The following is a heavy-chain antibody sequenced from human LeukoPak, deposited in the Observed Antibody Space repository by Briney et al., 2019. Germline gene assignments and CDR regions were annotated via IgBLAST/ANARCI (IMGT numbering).Heavy chain of an antibody. CDR3: ARDYSLIAVAGTDDAFDI. V-gene: IGHV3-21*01. J-gene: IGHJ3*02. Sequence: GGSLRLSCAASGFTFSSYSMNWVRQAPGKGLEWVSSISSSSSYIYYADSEKGRFTISRDNAKNSLYLQMNSLRAEDTAVYYCARDYSLIAVAGTDDAFDIWGQGTMVTVSS. D-gene: IGHD6-19*01. CDR2: ISSSSSYI. CDR1: GFTFSSYS.